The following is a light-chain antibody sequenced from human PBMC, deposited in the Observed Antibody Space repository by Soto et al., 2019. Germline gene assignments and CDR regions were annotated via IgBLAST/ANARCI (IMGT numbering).Light chain of an antibody. CDR3: QQYGSSPYT. J-gene: IGKJ2*01. Sequence: EIVLTQSPGTLSLSPAERATLSCRGSQSVSSSYLAWYQQKPGQAPRLLIYGASSRATGIPDRFSGSGSGTAFTLTISRLEPEDFAVYYCQQYGSSPYTFGQGTKLEIK. V-gene: IGKV3-20*01. CDR2: GAS. CDR1: QSVSSSY.